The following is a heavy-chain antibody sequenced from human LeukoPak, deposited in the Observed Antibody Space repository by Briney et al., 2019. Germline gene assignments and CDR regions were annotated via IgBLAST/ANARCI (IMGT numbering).Heavy chain of an antibody. CDR1: GYTFTSYY. CDR2: INPSGGST. J-gene: IGHJ4*02. Sequence: ASVKVSCKASGYTFTSYYMHWVRQAPGQGLEWMGIINPSGGSTSYAQKFQGRVTMTRETATSTCYMELSSLRSEDTAVHYCASSVFLPTTPLDYWGQGTLVTVSS. V-gene: IGHV1-46*01. D-gene: IGHD5/OR15-5a*01. CDR3: ASSVFLPTTPLDY.